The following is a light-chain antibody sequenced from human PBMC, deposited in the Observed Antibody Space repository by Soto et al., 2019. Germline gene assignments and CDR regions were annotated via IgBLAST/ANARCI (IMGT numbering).Light chain of an antibody. CDR1: QCVSSSY. Sequence: DMVLTQSPGTLSLSPGERATLSCRASQCVSSSYLAWYQQKPGQAPRLLIYGASSRATGIPDRFSGSGSGTDFTLTISRLEPEDFAVYYCQQYGSSPRTFGQGTKVDIK. CDR3: QQYGSSPRT. J-gene: IGKJ1*01. V-gene: IGKV3-20*01. CDR2: GAS.